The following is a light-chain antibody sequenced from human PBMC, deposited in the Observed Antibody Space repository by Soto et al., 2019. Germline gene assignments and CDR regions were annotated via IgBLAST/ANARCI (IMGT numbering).Light chain of an antibody. Sequence: DIVMTQSPDSLAVSLGERATINCKSSQSVLYSSNNKNYLAWYQQKPGQAPKLLIYWASTRESGVPDRFSGSGSGTDFSLTSSALQAEDVAVYYCQQYYSTPSEVTFGQGTRLEIK. V-gene: IGKV4-1*01. CDR2: WAS. J-gene: IGKJ5*01. CDR1: QSVLYSSNNKNY. CDR3: QQYYSTPSEVT.